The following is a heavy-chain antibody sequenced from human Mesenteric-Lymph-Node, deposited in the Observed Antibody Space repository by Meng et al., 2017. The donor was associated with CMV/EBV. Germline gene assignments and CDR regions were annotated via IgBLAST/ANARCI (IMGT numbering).Heavy chain of an antibody. D-gene: IGHD2-2*02. CDR3: AKHPIPTEGTDLFDH. Sequence: GESLKISCVGSGFTISSSAMSWVRQAPGKGLEWVSHISGSGRTTSYSDSVKGRFTISRDNSKNTLFLQMNSLTVEDTAVYYCAKHPIPTEGTDLFDHWGQGTLVTVSS. CDR2: ISGSGRTT. CDR1: GFTISSSA. V-gene: IGHV3-23*01. J-gene: IGHJ4*02.